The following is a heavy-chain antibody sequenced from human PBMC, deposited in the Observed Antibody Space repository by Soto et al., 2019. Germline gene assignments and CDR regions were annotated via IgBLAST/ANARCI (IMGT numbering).Heavy chain of an antibody. CDR2: ISGSGGST. Sequence: GSLRLSCAASGFTFSSYAMSWVRQAPGKGLEWVSAISGSGGSTYYADSVKGRFTISRDNSKNTLYLQMNSLRAEDTAVYYCARDLSGWYAFDYWGQGSLVTVSS. CDR1: GFTFSSYA. CDR3: ARDLSGWYAFDY. D-gene: IGHD6-19*01. V-gene: IGHV3-23*01. J-gene: IGHJ4*02.